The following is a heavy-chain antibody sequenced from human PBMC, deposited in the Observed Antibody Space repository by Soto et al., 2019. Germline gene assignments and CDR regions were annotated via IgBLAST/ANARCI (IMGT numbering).Heavy chain of an antibody. D-gene: IGHD3-10*01. V-gene: IGHV3-74*01. Sequence: PGGSLRLSCAASGFTFSSYWMHWVRQAPGKGLVWVSRLKSDGSGTTYADSVKGRLTISRDNAKNTLYLQMNSLRAEDTAVYYCARLYGSGSSHFDYWGQGTLVTVSS. CDR2: LKSDGSGT. CDR1: GFTFSSYW. J-gene: IGHJ4*02. CDR3: ARLYGSGSSHFDY.